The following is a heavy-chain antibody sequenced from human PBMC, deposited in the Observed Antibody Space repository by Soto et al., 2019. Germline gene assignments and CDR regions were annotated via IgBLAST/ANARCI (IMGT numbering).Heavy chain of an antibody. CDR3: AKEKIASTVADFFDY. CDR1: GFTFNNYA. CDR2: ISGSGSST. V-gene: IGHV3-23*01. D-gene: IGHD6-19*01. Sequence: EVHLLESGGGLVQPGGSLRLSCEASGFTFNNYAMTWVRQTPGTGLQWVSTISGSGSSTFYADSVRGRFTISRDNSKNTLYLQMNSLRAEDTALYYCAKEKIASTVADFFDYWGQGTLVTVSS. J-gene: IGHJ4*02.